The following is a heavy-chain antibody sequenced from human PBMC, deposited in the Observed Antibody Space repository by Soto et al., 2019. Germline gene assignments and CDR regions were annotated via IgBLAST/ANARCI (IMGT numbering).Heavy chain of an antibody. CDR2: IYYDGSNK. CDR3: ARDEYPGAYSFGYYFDN. CDR1: GFSFSSYG. Sequence: SLRLSCAASGFSFSSYGMHWVRQGPGKGLEWVALIYYDGSNKYYADSVKGRFTISRDNSKNTLYLQMNSLRAEDTAVYYCARDEYPGAYSFGYYFDNWGQGTLVTVSS. J-gene: IGHJ4*02. D-gene: IGHD5-18*01. V-gene: IGHV3-33*01.